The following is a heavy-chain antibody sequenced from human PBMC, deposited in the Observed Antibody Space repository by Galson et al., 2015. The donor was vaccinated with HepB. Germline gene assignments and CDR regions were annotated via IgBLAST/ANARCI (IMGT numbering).Heavy chain of an antibody. J-gene: IGHJ4*02. CDR3: ALRAGGDCYDY. D-gene: IGHD2-21*02. Sequence: SLRLSCAASGFTFSSYAMSWVRQAPGKGLEWVSGISGSGGNTYYADSVKGRLTISRDNSKNTLYLQMSTLRADDTAVYYCALRAGGDCYDYWGQGTLVTVSS. V-gene: IGHV3-23*01. CDR1: GFTFSSYA. CDR2: ISGSGGNT.